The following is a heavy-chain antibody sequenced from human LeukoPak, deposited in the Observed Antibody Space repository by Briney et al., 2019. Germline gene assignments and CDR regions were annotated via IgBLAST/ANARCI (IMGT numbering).Heavy chain of an antibody. V-gene: IGHV5-51*01. CDR3: ARRRDPGAFDI. Sequence: GESLKISCKGSGYSFTSYWIGWVRQMPGKGLEWMGIIYPGDSDTIYSPSFQGQITISADKPISTAYLQWSSLKASDTAMYYCARRRDPGAFDIWDQGTMVTVSS. CDR2: IYPGDSDT. J-gene: IGHJ3*02. CDR1: GYSFTSYW. D-gene: IGHD5-24*01.